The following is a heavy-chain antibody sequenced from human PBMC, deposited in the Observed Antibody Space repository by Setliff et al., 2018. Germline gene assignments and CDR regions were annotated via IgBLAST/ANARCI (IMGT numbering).Heavy chain of an antibody. Sequence: ASVKVSCKASGYIFSSYGISWVRQAPGQGLQWMGWISSYNTDITNYAERFQGRITMTTDTSTSAAYMELRGLRSDDTAIYYCAISTLSICSGGSCPNVFDVWAQGHWSPSPQ. D-gene: IGHD2-15*01. J-gene: IGHJ3*01. V-gene: IGHV1-18*01. CDR1: GYIFSSYG. CDR2: ISSYNTDIT. CDR3: AISTLSICSGGSCPNVFDV.